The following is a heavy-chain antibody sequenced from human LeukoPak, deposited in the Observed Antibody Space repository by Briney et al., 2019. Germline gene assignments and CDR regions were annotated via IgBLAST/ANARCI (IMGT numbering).Heavy chain of an antibody. CDR1: GFAFSSFW. CDR2: INQDGREK. CDR3: TRGSGWYPDY. V-gene: IGHV3-7*04. J-gene: IGHJ4*02. D-gene: IGHD6-19*01. Sequence: PGGSLRLSCAASGFAFSSFWMSWVRQVPGKGLEWVANINQDGREKNYVDSVKGRFTIFRDNAKNSRYLQMNSLRVEDTAVFYCTRGSGWYPDYWGQGTLVTVSS.